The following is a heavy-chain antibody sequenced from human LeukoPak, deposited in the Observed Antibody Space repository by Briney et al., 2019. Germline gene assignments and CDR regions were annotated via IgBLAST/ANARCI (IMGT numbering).Heavy chain of an antibody. CDR3: AKDIATMRWLRPDPSVDY. J-gene: IGHJ4*02. V-gene: IGHV3-30*02. Sequence: PGGSLRLSCAASGLTFSNHGTHWVRQAPGKGLEWVSFIRYDGINKYYPDSVKGRFTISRDDSKNTLYLHMNSLRAEDTAVYYCAKDIATMRWLRPDPSVDYWGQGTLVTVSS. D-gene: IGHD5-12*01. CDR1: GLTFSNHG. CDR2: IRYDGINK.